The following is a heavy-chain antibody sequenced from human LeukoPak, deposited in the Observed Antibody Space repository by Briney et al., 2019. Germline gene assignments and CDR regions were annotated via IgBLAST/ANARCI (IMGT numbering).Heavy chain of an antibody. CDR1: GFTFSSNG. Sequence: GGTLRLSCAASGFTFSSNGMNWVRQAPGKGLEWVSGISASGASTYYADSVKGRFIISRDNSKSTLSLQMNSLRAEDTAIYYCATYRQVLLPFESWGQGTLVTVSS. CDR3: ATYRQVLLPFES. CDR2: ISASGAST. V-gene: IGHV3-23*01. J-gene: IGHJ4*02. D-gene: IGHD2-8*02.